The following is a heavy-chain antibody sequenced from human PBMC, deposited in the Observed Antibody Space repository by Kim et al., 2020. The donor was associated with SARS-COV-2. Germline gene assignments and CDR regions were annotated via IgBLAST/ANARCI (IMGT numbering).Heavy chain of an antibody. D-gene: IGHD6-6*01. CDR3: ARSIAARREFDY. Sequence: SETLSLTCAVYGGSFSGYYWSWIRQPPGKGLEWIGEINHSGSTNYNPSLKSRVTISVDTSKNQFSLKLSSVTAADTAVYYCARSIAARREFDYWGQGTLVTVSS. J-gene: IGHJ4*02. CDR1: GGSFSGYY. CDR2: INHSGST. V-gene: IGHV4-34*01.